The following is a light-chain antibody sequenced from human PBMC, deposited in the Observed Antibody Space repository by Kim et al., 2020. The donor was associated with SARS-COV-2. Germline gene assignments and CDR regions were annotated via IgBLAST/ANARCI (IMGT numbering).Light chain of an antibody. CDR2: GAS. CDR3: QQNYNTPLT. CDR1: QNINNY. V-gene: IGKV1-39*01. J-gene: IGKJ4*01. Sequence: DIQMTQSPSSLSASVGDRVTITCRASQNINNYLSWYQLKPGKAPNLLIYGASGLPSGVPSRFSGSGSGTDFTLTISSLQPEDVATYYCQQNYNTPLTFGGGTKVDIK.